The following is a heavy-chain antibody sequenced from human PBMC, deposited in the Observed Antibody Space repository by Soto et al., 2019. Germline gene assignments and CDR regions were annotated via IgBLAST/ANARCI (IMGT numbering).Heavy chain of an antibody. V-gene: IGHV3-23*01. D-gene: IGHD3-10*01. CDR3: AKHLWFGESVFDP. Sequence: PGGSLRVSCAAAGVTFRSYGMSWVREETRKGLEWVSTIRGSADSANYADSVKGRFTISRDNSKNMLYLQMNSLRADDTAVYYCAKHLWFGESVFDPWGQRTLVTVSS. CDR2: IRGSADSA. J-gene: IGHJ5*02. CDR1: GVTFRSYG.